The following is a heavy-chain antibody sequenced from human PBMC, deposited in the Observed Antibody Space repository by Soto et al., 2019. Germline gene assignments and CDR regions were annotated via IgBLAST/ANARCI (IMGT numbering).Heavy chain of an antibody. J-gene: IGHJ4*02. CDR2: IDYSGST. V-gene: IGHV4-39*01. CDR3: ARQGYYDSSNYYLY. Sequence: PSETLSLTCTVSGVSFSSYYWGWIRQPPGKGLEWIGSIDYSGSTNYNPSLKSRVTISIDTSKNQFSLRLNSVTAADAAVYYCARQGYYDSSNYYLYWGQGALVTVSS. CDR1: GVSFSSYY. D-gene: IGHD3-22*01.